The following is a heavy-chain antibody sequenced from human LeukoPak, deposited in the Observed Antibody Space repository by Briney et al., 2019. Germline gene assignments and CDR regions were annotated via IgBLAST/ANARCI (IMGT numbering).Heavy chain of an antibody. CDR3: ARLVYCSGGSCYGVEDY. J-gene: IGHJ4*02. V-gene: IGHV1-69*13. CDR2: IIPIFGTA. D-gene: IGHD2-15*01. Sequence: PAASVKVSCKASGYTFTSYDINWVRQATGQGLEWMGGIIPIFGTANYAQKFQGRVTITADESTSTAYMELSSLRSEDTAVYYCARLVYCSGGSCYGVEDYWGQGTLVTVSS. CDR1: GYTFTSYD.